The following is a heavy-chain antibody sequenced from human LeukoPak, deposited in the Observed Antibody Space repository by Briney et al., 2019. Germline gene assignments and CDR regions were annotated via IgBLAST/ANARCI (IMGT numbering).Heavy chain of an antibody. Sequence: SETLSLTCAVYGGSFSGYYWSWIRQPPGKGLEWIGEINHSGSTNYNPSLKSRVTISVDTSKNQFSLKPSSVTAADTAVYYCARERALLWFGELFGYWGQGTLVTVSS. CDR1: GGSFSGYY. V-gene: IGHV4-34*01. J-gene: IGHJ4*02. CDR3: ARERALLWFGELFGY. D-gene: IGHD3-10*01. CDR2: INHSGST.